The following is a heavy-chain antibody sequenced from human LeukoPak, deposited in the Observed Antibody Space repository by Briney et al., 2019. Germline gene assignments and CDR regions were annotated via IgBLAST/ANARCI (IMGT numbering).Heavy chain of an antibody. Sequence: GGSLRLSCAASGFTFSSFSMNWVRLAPGKGLEWVSYIRSGGTNTDYTGSVKGRFTISRDNAKNSLYLQMNSLRAEDTAVYYCARMNYVSSGWGAPFDYWGQGNLVTVSS. V-gene: IGHV3-48*04. CDR2: IRSGGTNT. J-gene: IGHJ4*02. D-gene: IGHD1-7*01. CDR1: GFTFSSFS. CDR3: ARMNYVSSGWGAPFDY.